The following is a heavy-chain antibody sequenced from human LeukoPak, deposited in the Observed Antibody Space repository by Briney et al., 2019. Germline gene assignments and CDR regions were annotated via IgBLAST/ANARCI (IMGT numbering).Heavy chain of an antibody. CDR1: GFTFDDYA. J-gene: IGHJ4*02. V-gene: IGHV3-9*01. CDR3: ARIGLRMGEVDY. Sequence: GGSLRLSCAASGFTFDDYAMHWVRQAPGKGLEWVSGISWNSGSIGYADSVKGRFTISRDNAKNSLYLQMNSLRAEDTALYYCARIGLRMGEVDYWGQGTLVTVSS. D-gene: IGHD3-16*01. CDR2: ISWNSGSI.